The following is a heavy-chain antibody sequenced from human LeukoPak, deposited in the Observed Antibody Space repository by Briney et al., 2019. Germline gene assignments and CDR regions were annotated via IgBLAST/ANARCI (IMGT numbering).Heavy chain of an antibody. D-gene: IGHD3-22*01. V-gene: IGHV4-30-4*01. CDR3: ARVHGSGYYDLDY. CDR1: GGSISSGDYY. CDR2: IYYSGST. J-gene: IGHJ4*02. Sequence: SETLSLTCTVSGGSISSGDYYWSWIRQPPGKGLEWIGYIYYSGSTYHNPSLKSRVTISVDTSKNQFSLKLSSVTAADTAVYYCARVHGSGYYDLDYWGQGTLVTVSS.